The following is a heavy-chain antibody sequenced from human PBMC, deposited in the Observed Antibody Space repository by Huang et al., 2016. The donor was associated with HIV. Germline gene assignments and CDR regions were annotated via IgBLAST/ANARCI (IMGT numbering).Heavy chain of an antibody. CDR1: TFTLGAYW. V-gene: IGHV3-7*01. CDR2: IKQDETEK. CDR3: ATKTAGMDI. Sequence: VESGGRSVQPGGSIRLSCVGSTFTLGAYWMSWVRQPPGKGLEWVANIKQDETEKYYVDSVKGRFNISRDNAKKVLFLEMDALRVEDTAIYFCATKTAGMDIWGQGTTVIVSS. J-gene: IGHJ6*02.